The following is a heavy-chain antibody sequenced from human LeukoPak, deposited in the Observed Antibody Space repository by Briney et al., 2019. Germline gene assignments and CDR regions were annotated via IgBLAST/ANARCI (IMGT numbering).Heavy chain of an antibody. CDR2: IYHSGST. Sequence: SETLSLTCTVSGYSISSGYYWGWIRQPPGKGLEWIGSIYHSGSTYYNPSLKSRVTISVDTSKNQFSLKLSSVTAADTAVYYCARGGSSGWYDGNYFDYWGQGTLVTVSS. V-gene: IGHV4-38-2*02. CDR3: ARGGSSGWYDGNYFDY. J-gene: IGHJ4*02. D-gene: IGHD6-19*01. CDR1: GYSISSGYY.